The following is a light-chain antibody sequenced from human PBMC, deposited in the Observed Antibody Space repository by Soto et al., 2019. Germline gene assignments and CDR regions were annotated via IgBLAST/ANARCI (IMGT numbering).Light chain of an antibody. J-gene: IGKJ1*01. Sequence: EIALTQSPGTLSLSPGERATLSCRASQSVTANYLAWYQQRPGQAPRLLIYAASIGATGVPDRFSGSGSGTAFTLTISRLEPEGFAVYYCLQSGFPLWTISQGTTVDIK. CDR2: AAS. CDR3: LQSGFPLWT. CDR1: QSVTANY. V-gene: IGKV3-20*01.